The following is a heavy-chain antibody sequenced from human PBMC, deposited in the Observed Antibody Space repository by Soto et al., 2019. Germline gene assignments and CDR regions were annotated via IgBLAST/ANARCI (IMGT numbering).Heavy chain of an antibody. J-gene: IGHJ5*02. CDR2: IYSGGST. Sequence: GGSLRLSCAASGFTVSSNYMSWVRQAPGKGLEWVSVIYSGGSTYYADSVKGRFTISRDNSKNTLYLQMNSLRAEDTAVYYCARKRGRLQRVFWFDPWGQGTRVTVSS. D-gene: IGHD2-21*02. CDR1: GFTVSSNY. CDR3: ARKRGRLQRVFWFDP. V-gene: IGHV3-53*01.